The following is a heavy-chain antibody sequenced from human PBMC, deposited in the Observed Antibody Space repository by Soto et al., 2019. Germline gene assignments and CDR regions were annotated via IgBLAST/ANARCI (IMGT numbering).Heavy chain of an antibody. Sequence: SETLSLTCTVSGGSISGYYWSWLRQPPGKGLEWIGYIYNIGSTNYNPSLRSRVTMSIDTSQEQFSLKLSSVTAADTAVYYCAGTRGYCSGGSCPTVVDYWGQGTLVTVS. J-gene: IGHJ4*02. CDR3: AGTRGYCSGGSCPTVVDY. CDR1: GGSISGYY. V-gene: IGHV4-59*01. CDR2: IYNIGST. D-gene: IGHD2-15*01.